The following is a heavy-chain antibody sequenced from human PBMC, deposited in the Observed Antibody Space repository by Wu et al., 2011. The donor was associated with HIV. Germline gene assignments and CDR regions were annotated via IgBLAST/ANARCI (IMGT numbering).Heavy chain of an antibody. CDR1: GYTFTKYG. D-gene: IGHD6-6*01. V-gene: IGHV1-18*01. J-gene: IGHJ6*03. CDR3: ARDPYSSSFYYYYFMDV. CDR2: ISAYNGDT. Sequence: QVQLVQSGAEVKKPGASVKVSCKASGYTFTKYGITWVRQAPGQGLEWMGWISAYNGDTNSAQKVRGRVSMTTDSSTTTAYMEVRSLRSDDTAVYYCARDPYSSSFYYYYFMDVWGKGTTVTVSS.